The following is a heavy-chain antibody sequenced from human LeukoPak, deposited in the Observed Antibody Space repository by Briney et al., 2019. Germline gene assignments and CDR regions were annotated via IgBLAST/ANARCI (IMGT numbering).Heavy chain of an antibody. CDR3: AREYYYDSSGYYYPFDY. CDR2: IGGSGGST. D-gene: IGHD3-22*01. Sequence: GGSLRLSCAASGFTFSSYAMSWVRQAPGKGLEWVSAIGGSGGSTYYADSVKGRFTISRDNSKNTLYLQMNSLRAEDTAVYYCAREYYYDSSGYYYPFDYWGQGTLVTVSS. CDR1: GFTFSSYA. J-gene: IGHJ4*02. V-gene: IGHV3-23*01.